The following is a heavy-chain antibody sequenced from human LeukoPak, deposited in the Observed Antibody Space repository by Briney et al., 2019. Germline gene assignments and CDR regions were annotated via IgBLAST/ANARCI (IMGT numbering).Heavy chain of an antibody. J-gene: IGHJ4*02. CDR2: ISYDGSNK. D-gene: IGHD5-12*01. CDR1: GFTFNSYG. Sequence: PGGSLRLSCAAPGFTFNSYGMHWVRQAPGKGLEWVAVISYDGSNKYYADFVKGRFTISRDNSKNTLSLQMNGLIPEDTAVYYCAKSVASDAYWGQGTLVTVSS. CDR3: AKSVASDAY. V-gene: IGHV3-30*18.